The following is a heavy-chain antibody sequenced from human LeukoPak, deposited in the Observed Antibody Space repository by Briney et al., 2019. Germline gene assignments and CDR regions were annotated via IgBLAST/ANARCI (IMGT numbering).Heavy chain of an antibody. CDR3: SGSGSLNPTPYYFDY. V-gene: IGHV3-NL1*01. D-gene: IGHD3-10*01. CDR1: GFTFSSYG. CDR2: IYSGGST. Sequence: PGGSLRLSCAASGFTFSSYGMHWVRQAPGKGLEWVSVIYSGGSTYYADSVKGRFTISRDNSKNTLYLQMNSLRAEDTAVYYCSGSGSLNPTPYYFDYWGQGTLVTVSS. J-gene: IGHJ4*02.